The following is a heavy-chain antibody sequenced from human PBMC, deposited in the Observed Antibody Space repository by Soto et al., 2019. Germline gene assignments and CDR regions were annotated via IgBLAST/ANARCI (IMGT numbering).Heavy chain of an antibody. Sequence: SETLSLTCTVSGGSISSGGYYWSWIRQHPGKGLEWIGSIYYSGSTYYNPSLKSRVTISVDTSKNQFSLKLSSVTAADTAVYYCATRKPVYSSGWSEYYFDYWGQGLLVTVSS. J-gene: IGHJ4*02. CDR1: GGSISSGGYY. V-gene: IGHV4-39*01. CDR3: ATRKPVYSSGWSEYYFDY. D-gene: IGHD6-19*01. CDR2: IYYSGST.